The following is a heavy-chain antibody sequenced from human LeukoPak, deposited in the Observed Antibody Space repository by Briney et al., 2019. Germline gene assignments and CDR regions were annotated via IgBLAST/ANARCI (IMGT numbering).Heavy chain of an antibody. V-gene: IGHV4-39*01. Sequence: SETLSLTCTVSGGSISSSSYYWGWLRQPPGKGLEWIGSIYYTANTYYNSSLKSRVTISVDTSKNQFSLKLSSVTAADSAVYYCARRDHYDSSGYFDYWGQGTLVTVSS. CDR1: GGSISSSSYY. J-gene: IGHJ4*02. D-gene: IGHD3-22*01. CDR2: IYYTANT. CDR3: ARRDHYDSSGYFDY.